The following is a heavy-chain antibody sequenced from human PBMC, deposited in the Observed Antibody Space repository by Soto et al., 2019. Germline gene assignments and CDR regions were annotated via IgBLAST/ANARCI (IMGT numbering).Heavy chain of an antibody. D-gene: IGHD3-16*01. CDR1: GFSFSTFE. CDR3: VQGGWLDF. CDR2: ISDDGSRT. J-gene: IGHJ5*01. Sequence: EVQLLESGGGLVQPGGSLRLSCAASGFSFSTFEMSWVRQAPGRGLEWVSFISDDGSRTYYADAVKGRFTISRDNSKHTLYLQMNSRTAEDTAVYACVQGGWLDFWGQGPLVTVSS. V-gene: IGHV3-23*01.